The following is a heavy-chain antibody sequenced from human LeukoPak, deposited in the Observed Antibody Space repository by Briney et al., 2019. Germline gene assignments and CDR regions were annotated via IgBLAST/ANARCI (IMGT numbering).Heavy chain of an antibody. D-gene: IGHD2-2*02. J-gene: IGHJ4*02. CDR2: IKEDGSEK. CDR1: GFTFSSYW. V-gene: IGHV3-7*01. CDR3: ARVKIPDY. Sequence: GGSLRLSCAASGFTFSSYWVSWVRQAPGKGLEWVANIKEDGSEKYYVDSVRGRFTISRDNAKNSLYLQMNSLRAEDTAMYYCARVKIPDYWGQGTLVTVSS.